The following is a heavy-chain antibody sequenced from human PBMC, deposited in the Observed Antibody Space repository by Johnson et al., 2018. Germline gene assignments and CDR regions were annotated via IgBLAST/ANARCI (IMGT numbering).Heavy chain of an antibody. CDR2: IYYFGTT. CDR1: GDSISDYY. D-gene: IGHD3-3*02. V-gene: IGHV4-59*01. Sequence: QVQLQESGPGLVKPSETLSLTCTVSGDSISDYYWSWIRQPPGKGLEWIGYIYYFGTTNSNPSLKSRATISLDTSKNQFSLKLTSVTAADTAIYYCGRGIFPRINGVFELWGQGAMVTVSS. CDR3: GRGIFPRINGVFEL. J-gene: IGHJ3*01.